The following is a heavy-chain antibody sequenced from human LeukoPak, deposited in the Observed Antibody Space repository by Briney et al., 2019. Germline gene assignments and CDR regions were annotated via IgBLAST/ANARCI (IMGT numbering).Heavy chain of an antibody. CDR2: VHHSGST. CDR3: AREAGYCSSTNCYSWFDP. D-gene: IGHD2-2*01. V-gene: IGHV4-59*01. CDR1: GDSISSYH. Sequence: SETLSLTCTVSGDSISSYHWSWIRQPPGKGLEWIGFVHHSGSTRYNPSLKSRVTMSVDTSKNQFFLKLSSVTAADTAVYYCAREAGYCSSTNCYSWFDPWGQGTLVTVSS. J-gene: IGHJ5*02.